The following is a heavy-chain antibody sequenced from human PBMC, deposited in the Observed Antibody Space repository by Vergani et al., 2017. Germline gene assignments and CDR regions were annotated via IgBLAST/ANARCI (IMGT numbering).Heavy chain of an antibody. Sequence: EVQLLESGGDLVQPGGSLRLSCAASGFSFTTYAMSWVRQAPGKGLEWVSTINTNGDYTRYGDSVKGRFTISRDNSKSTLYLQMNSLRAEDTAIYYCVHSPSYFSGTFWGWVGYWGQGTLITVSS. J-gene: IGHJ4*02. CDR2: INTNGDYT. D-gene: IGHD3-10*01. V-gene: IGHV3-23*01. CDR1: GFSFTTYA. CDR3: VHSPSYFSGTFWGWVGY.